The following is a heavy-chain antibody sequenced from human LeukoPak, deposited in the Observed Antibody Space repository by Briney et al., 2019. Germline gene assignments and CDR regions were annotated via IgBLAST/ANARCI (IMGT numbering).Heavy chain of an antibody. V-gene: IGHV1-8*01. D-gene: IGHD2-2*01. J-gene: IGHJ5*02. CDR1: GYTFTNYD. Sequence: GASVKVSCKTSGYTFTNYDINWVRQATGQGLEWMGWMNPNSGNTGYAQKFQGRVTMTRNTSISTAYMELSSLRSEDPAVYYCARPLCSSTDCHPPGWFAPWGQGTLVTVSS. CDR3: ARPLCSSTDCHPPGWFAP. CDR2: MNPNSGNT.